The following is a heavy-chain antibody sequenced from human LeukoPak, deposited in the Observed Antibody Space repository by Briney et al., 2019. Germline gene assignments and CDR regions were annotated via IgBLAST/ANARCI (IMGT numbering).Heavy chain of an antibody. CDR2: IYYSGST. CDR3: AREGELWFGELSSNWFDP. D-gene: IGHD3-10*01. J-gene: IGHJ5*02. V-gene: IGHV4-61*10. CDR1: GDSISSGDYY. Sequence: SQTLSLTCTVSGDSISSGDYYWSWIRQPAGMGLEWIGYIYYSGSTNYNPSLKSRVTMSVHTSKNQFSLKLSSVTAADTAVYYCAREGELWFGELSSNWFDPWGQGTLVTVSS.